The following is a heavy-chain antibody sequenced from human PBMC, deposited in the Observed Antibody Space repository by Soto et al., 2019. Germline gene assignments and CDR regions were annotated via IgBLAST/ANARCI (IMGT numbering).Heavy chain of an antibody. D-gene: IGHD6-13*01. Sequence: TSETLSLTCTVSGGSISSSSYYWGWIRQPPGKGLEWIGSIYYSGSTYYNPSLKSRVTISVDTSKNQFSLKLSSVTAADTAVYYCARQNARIAAAGTMDYWGQGTLVTVSS. CDR3: ARQNARIAAAGTMDY. CDR2: IYYSGST. CDR1: GGSISSSSYY. J-gene: IGHJ4*02. V-gene: IGHV4-39*01.